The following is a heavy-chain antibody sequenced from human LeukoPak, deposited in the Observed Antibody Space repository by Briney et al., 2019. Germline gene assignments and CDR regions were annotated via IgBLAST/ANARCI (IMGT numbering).Heavy chain of an antibody. CDR2: IYYSGST. CDR1: GGSISSYY. Sequence: SETLSLTCTVSGGSISSYYWSWIRQPPGKGLEWIGSIYYSGSTNYNPSLKSRVTISVDTSKNQFSLKLSSVTAADTAVYYCARERCSSTSCYTEDYYYMDVWGKGTTVTVSS. CDR3: ARERCSSTSCYTEDYYYMDV. V-gene: IGHV4-59*01. J-gene: IGHJ6*03. D-gene: IGHD2-2*02.